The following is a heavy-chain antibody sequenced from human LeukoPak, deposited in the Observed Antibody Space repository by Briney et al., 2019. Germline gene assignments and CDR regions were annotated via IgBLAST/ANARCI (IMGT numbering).Heavy chain of an antibody. J-gene: IGHJ6*03. CDR1: GFTFSNYW. D-gene: IGHD2-2*01. V-gene: IGHV3-21*01. CDR3: ARAAASPEYYYYYMDV. CDR2: ISSSSSYI. Sequence: PGGSLRLSCAASGFTFSNYWMSWVRQAPGKGLEWVSSISSSSSYIYYADSVKGRFTISRDNAKNSLYLQMNSLRAEDTAVYYCARAAASPEYYYYYMDVWGKGTTVTVSS.